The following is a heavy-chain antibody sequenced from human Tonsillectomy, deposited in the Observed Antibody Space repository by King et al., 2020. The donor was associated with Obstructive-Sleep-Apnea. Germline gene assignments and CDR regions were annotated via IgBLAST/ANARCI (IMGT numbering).Heavy chain of an antibody. D-gene: IGHD2-15*01. CDR2: ISGSGDHT. Sequence: VQLVESGGDLVQPGGSLRLSCAGSVFTFSSYAMNWVRQAPGMGLEWLSGISGSGDHTFYADSVRGRFTTSRDNSKNTLYLQMNSLKVEDTAVYYCAKGLFGSFHDYWGQGTLAAVSS. CDR3: AKGLFGSFHDY. J-gene: IGHJ4*02. V-gene: IGHV3-23*04. CDR1: VFTFSSYA.